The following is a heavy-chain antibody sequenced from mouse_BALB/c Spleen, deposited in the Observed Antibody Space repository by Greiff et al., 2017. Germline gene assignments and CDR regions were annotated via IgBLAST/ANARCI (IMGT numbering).Heavy chain of an antibody. Sequence: VHVKQSGPELVKPGASVKMSCKASGYTFTSYVMHWVKQKPGQGLEWIGYINPYNDGTKYNEKFKGKATLTSDKSSSTAYMELSSLTSEDSAVYDCARELGRGNYWGQGTTLTVSS. CDR1: GYTFTSYV. V-gene: IGHV1-14*01. D-gene: IGHD4-1*01. J-gene: IGHJ2*01. CDR3: ARELGRGNY. CDR2: INPYNDGT.